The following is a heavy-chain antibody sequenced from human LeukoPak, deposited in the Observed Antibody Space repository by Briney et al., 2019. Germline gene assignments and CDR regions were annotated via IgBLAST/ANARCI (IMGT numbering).Heavy chain of an antibody. D-gene: IGHD3-9*01. Sequence: GRSLRLSCAASGFTFSSYAMHWVRQAPGKGLEWVAVISYDGSNKYYADSVKGRFTISRDNSKNTLYLQMNSLRAEDTAVYYCARVEGVFDWLLSNAFDIWGQGTMVTVSS. CDR2: ISYDGSNK. CDR3: ARVEGVFDWLLSNAFDI. J-gene: IGHJ3*02. V-gene: IGHV3-30-3*01. CDR1: GFTFSSYA.